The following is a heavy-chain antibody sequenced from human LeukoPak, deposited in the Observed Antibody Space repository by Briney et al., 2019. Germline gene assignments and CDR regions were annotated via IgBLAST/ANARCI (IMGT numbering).Heavy chain of an antibody. CDR1: GFTFSSYA. CDR3: ARLISTSSSRFSDY. J-gene: IGHJ4*02. V-gene: IGHV3-23*01. Sequence: SGGSLRLSCAASGFTFSSYAMSWVRQAPGKGLEWVSAISISGENTYYADSVKGRFTISRDTSRNTLYLQMHSLRAEGTAVYYCARLISTSSSRFSDYWGQGTLVTVSS. CDR2: ISISGENT. D-gene: IGHD6-6*01.